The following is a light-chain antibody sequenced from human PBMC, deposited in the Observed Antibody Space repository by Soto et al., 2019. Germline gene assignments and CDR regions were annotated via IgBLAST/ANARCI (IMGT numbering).Light chain of an antibody. Sequence: QSALTQPPSASGSHGQSVTISCTGTSSDVGGYNYVSWYQQHPGKAPKFIIYDVSKRPSGVPDRFSGSKSGNTASLTVSGLQAEDEADYYCSSYSGSNSYVFGTGTKVTVL. CDR1: SSDVGGYNY. CDR3: SSYSGSNSYV. J-gene: IGLJ1*01. V-gene: IGLV2-8*01. CDR2: DVS.